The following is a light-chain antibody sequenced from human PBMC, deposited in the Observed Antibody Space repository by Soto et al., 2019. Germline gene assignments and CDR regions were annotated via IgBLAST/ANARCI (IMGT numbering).Light chain of an antibody. J-gene: IGKJ1*01. Sequence: DIQMTQSPSSLSASVGDRVTITCRASQNVRNYLSWYQQKPGKAPKLLIFAASSLQSGVPSRFSGSGSGTEFTLTISSLQPEEFATDDGLQHNSYPWTVGQGTKVDIK. V-gene: IGKV1-17*01. CDR1: QNVRNY. CDR3: LQHNSYPWT. CDR2: AAS.